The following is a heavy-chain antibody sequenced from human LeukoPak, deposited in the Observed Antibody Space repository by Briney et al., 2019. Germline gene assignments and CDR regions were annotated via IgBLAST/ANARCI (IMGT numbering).Heavy chain of an antibody. V-gene: IGHV4-38-2*02. Sequence: SETLSLTCTVSGYSISSGYYWGWIRQPPGKGLEWIGSIYHSGSTYYNPSLKSRVTISVDTSKNQFSLKLSSVTAADTAVYYCASRGRRDFDYWGQGTLVTVSS. CDR3: ASRGRRDFDY. CDR2: IYHSGST. J-gene: IGHJ4*02. D-gene: IGHD2-15*01. CDR1: GYSISSGYY.